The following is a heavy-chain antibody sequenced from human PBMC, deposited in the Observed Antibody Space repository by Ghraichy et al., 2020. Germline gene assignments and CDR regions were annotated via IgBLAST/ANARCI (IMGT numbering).Heavy chain of an antibody. J-gene: IGHJ4*02. V-gene: IGHV2-5*02. D-gene: IGHD4-17*01. CDR3: THTSTVTHPFDY. CDR1: GFSLSTSGVG. CDR2: IYWDDDK. Sequence: SGPTLVKPTQTLTLTCTFSGFSLSTSGVGVGWIRQPPGKALEWLALIYWDDDKLYSPSLKSRLTITTDTSKNQVVLTMTNMDPVDTATYYCTHTSTVTHPFDYWGQGTLVTVSS.